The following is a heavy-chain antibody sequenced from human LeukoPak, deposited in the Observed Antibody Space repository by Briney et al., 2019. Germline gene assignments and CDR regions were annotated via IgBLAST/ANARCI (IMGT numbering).Heavy chain of an antibody. Sequence: SETLSLTCTVSGGSISSSSYYWGWIRQPPGKGLEWIGSIYYSGSTNYSPSLKSRVTISVDTSQNQFSLKLSSVTAADTAVYYCSKRDCSRTSCFYWYFDLWAVAPCSLSPQ. V-gene: IGHV4-39*07. CDR3: SKRDCSRTSCFYWYFDL. D-gene: IGHD2-2*01. CDR1: GGSISSSSYY. CDR2: IYYSGST. J-gene: IGHJ2*01.